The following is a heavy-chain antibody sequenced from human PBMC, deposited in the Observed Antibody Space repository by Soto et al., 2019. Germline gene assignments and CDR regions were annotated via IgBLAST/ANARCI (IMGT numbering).Heavy chain of an antibody. CDR2: ISYSGTT. J-gene: IGHJ4*02. V-gene: IGHV4-30-4*01. D-gene: IGHD4-17*01. CDR1: GGSVSGYH. Sequence: PSETLSLTCNVSGGSVSGYHWSWIRQPPGKGLEWIGFISYSGTTHYSASLRSRVSISVDTSKNQFSLDLSSVTAADTAVYYCATMGTPVTGLYYFDYWGQGTLVTVSS. CDR3: ATMGTPVTGLYYFDY.